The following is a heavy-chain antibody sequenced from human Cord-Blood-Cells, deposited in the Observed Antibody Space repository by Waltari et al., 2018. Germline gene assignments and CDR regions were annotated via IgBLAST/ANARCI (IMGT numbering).Heavy chain of an antibody. CDR2: INHSGST. CDR1: GGSLSGYY. V-gene: IGHV4-34*01. CDR3: ARGRGNYDFWSGYYNY. D-gene: IGHD3-3*01. Sequence: QVQLQQWGAGLLKPSETLSPTCAADGGSLSGYYWSWPRLPPGKGLAWIGEINHSGSTNYNPSLKSRVTISVDTSKNQFSLKLSSVTAADTAVYYCARGRGNYDFWSGYYNYWGQGTLVTVSS. J-gene: IGHJ4*02.